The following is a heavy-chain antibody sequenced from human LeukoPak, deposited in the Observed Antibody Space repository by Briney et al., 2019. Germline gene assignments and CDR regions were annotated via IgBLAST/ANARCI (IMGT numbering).Heavy chain of an antibody. CDR1: GFTFSSYG. CDR2: IWYDGSNK. Sequence: GGSLRLSCAASGFTFSSYGMHWVRQAPGKGLEWVAVIWYDGSNKYYADSVKGRFTISRDNSKNTLYLQMNSLRAEDTAVYYCARAGRYFDWLEPYFDYWGQGTLVTVSS. D-gene: IGHD3-9*01. V-gene: IGHV3-33*01. J-gene: IGHJ4*02. CDR3: ARAGRYFDWLEPYFDY.